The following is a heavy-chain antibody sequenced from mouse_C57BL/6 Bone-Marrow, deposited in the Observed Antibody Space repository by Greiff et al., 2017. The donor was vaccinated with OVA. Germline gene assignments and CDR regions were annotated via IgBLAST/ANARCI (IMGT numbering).Heavy chain of an antibody. CDR1: GYTFTSYW. Sequence: QVQLQQSGADLAKPGASVKLSCKASGYTFTSYWMHWVKQRPGQGLEWIGYINPSSGYTKYNQKFKDKATLTADKSSSTAYIQLSSLTYEDSAVYYCARRITTVVAYWYFDVWGTGTTVTVSS. CDR3: ARRITTVVAYWYFDV. V-gene: IGHV1-7*01. J-gene: IGHJ1*03. CDR2: INPSSGYT. D-gene: IGHD1-1*01.